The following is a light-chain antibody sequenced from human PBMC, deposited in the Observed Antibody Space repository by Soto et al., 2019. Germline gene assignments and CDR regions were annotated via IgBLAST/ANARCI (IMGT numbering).Light chain of an antibody. CDR2: GAT. Sequence: AIQMAQSPSSLSASVGDRVTITCRASQGIGDNLAWYQQKPGKAPKLLIHGATTLQTGVPSRFSGSGSDTDFTLSINSLQPEDFATYFCQQGDSFPFTFGGGTKVEI. J-gene: IGKJ4*01. V-gene: IGKV1-6*02. CDR1: QGIGDN. CDR3: QQGDSFPFT.